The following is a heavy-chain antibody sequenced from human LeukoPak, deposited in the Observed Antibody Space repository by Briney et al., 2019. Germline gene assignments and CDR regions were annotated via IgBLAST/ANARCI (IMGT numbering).Heavy chain of an antibody. CDR3: ASYYCSSTSCSGFDY. CDR2: IYPGDSDT. D-gene: IGHD2-2*01. CDR1: RYSFTSYW. J-gene: IGHJ4*02. V-gene: IGHV5-51*01. Sequence: GESLKISCKGSRYSFTSYWIGWVRQMPGKGLEWMGIIYPGDSDTRYSPSFQGQVTISADKSISTAYLQWSSLKASDTAMYYCASYYCSSTSCSGFDYWGQGTLVTVSS.